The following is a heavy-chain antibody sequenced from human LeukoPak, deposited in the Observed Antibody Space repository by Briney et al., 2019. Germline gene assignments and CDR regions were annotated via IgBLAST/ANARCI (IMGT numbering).Heavy chain of an antibody. V-gene: IGHV3-21*01. D-gene: IGHD1-14*01. CDR2: ISSSSSHI. CDR1: GFAFSNFA. J-gene: IGHJ6*02. CDR3: ARDRNYYGMDV. Sequence: GGSLRLSCAASGFAFSNFAMHWVRQAPGKGLEWVSSISSSSSHIYYADSVKGRFTISRDNAKNSLYLQMNSLRAEDTAVYYCARDRNYYGMDVWGQGTTVTVSS.